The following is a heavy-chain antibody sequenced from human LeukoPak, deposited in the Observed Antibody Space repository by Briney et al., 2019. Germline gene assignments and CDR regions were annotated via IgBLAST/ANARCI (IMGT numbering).Heavy chain of an antibody. CDR3: ASTSVTSWSGYYTGGSEYYYYYMDV. J-gene: IGHJ6*03. CDR2: IYHSGST. D-gene: IGHD3-3*01. Sequence: SETLSLTCTVSGYSISSGYYWGWIRQPPGKGLEWIGSIYHSGSTYYNPSLKRRVTISVDTSKNQFSLKLSSVTAADTAVYYCASTSVTSWSGYYTGGSEYYYYYMDVWGKGTTVTVSS. CDR1: GYSISSGYY. V-gene: IGHV4-38-2*02.